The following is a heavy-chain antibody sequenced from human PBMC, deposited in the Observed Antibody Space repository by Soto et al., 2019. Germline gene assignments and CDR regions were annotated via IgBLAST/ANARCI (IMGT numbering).Heavy chain of an antibody. CDR3: ARDPYSSSWYRHFDF. Sequence: QVQLVESGGGVVQPGRSLRLSCAASGFTFSSYAMHWVRQAPGKGLEWVAVISYDGSNKYYADSVQGRFTISRDNSKNTLYLQMHSLRAEDTAVYYCARDPYSSSWYRHFDFWGQGTLVTVSS. J-gene: IGHJ4*02. V-gene: IGHV3-30-3*01. CDR1: GFTFSSYA. D-gene: IGHD6-13*01. CDR2: ISYDGSNK.